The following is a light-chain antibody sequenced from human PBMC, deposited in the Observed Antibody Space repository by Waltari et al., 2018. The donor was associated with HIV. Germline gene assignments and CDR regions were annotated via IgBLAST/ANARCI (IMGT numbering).Light chain of an antibody. V-gene: IGLV2-11*01. CDR3: CSYADTYFVL. Sequence: QSALTQPRPAPGSPGQSVTISCTGTSSDVGGYNYVSWYQHHPNKGPKLLIYDVNKRPSGVPDRFSGSKSGNTASLTISGLQAEDEADYYCCSYADTYFVLFGGRTKLTVL. J-gene: IGLJ2*01. CDR1: SSDVGGYNY. CDR2: DVN.